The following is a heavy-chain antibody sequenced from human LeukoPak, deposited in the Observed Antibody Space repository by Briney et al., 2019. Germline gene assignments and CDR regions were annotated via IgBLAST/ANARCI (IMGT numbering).Heavy chain of an antibody. CDR1: GFPLSSYW. CDR3: TRVGYIDEGIDY. J-gene: IGHJ4*02. V-gene: IGHV3-7*04. Sequence: GGSLRLSCVASGFPLSSYWMTWVRQAPGKGLEWVANIKQDGSKKSYVDSVKGRFTISRDNAKNSLYLQMNSLRAEDTAIYYRTRVGYIDEGIDYWGQGTLVTVSS. CDR2: IKQDGSKK. D-gene: IGHD5-24*01.